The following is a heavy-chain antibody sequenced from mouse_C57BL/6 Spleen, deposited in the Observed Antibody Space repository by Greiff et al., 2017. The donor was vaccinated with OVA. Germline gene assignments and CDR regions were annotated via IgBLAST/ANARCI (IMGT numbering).Heavy chain of an antibody. V-gene: IGHV1-82*01. CDR1: GYAFSSSW. D-gene: IGHD2-2*01. CDR3: ARTPMVTTPMDY. J-gene: IGHJ4*01. Sequence: VKLQQSGPELVKPGASVKISCKASGYAFSSSWMNWVKQRPGKGLEWIGRIYPGDGDTNYNGKFKGKATLTADKSSSTAYMQLSSLTSEDSAVYFCARTPMVTTPMDYWGQGTSVTVSS. CDR2: IYPGDGDT.